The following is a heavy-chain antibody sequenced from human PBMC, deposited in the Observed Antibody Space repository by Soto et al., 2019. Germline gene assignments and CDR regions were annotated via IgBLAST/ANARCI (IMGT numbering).Heavy chain of an antibody. D-gene: IGHD6-13*01. J-gene: IGHJ4*02. CDR3: ATYVGYSNTCLSH. CDR1: GYTFTSPA. V-gene: IGHV1-3*01. CDR2: IEAGNGDI. Sequence: ASVKVSCKASGYTFTSPATHWVRQAPGQRLEWMGWIEAGNGDIKYSQKFQGRVTFTTDTSANTAYMELSSLRSEDTAVYYCATYVGYSNTCLSHWGQGTLVTVSS.